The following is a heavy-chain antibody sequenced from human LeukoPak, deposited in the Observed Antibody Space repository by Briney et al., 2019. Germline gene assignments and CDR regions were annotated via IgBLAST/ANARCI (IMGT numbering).Heavy chain of an antibody. CDR1: GGSIGSYY. J-gene: IGHJ2*01. CDR2: INHSGST. CDR3: ARGPLPRYFDL. Sequence: PSETLSLTCTVSGGSIGSYYWSWIRQPPGKGLEWIGEINHSGSTNYNPSLKSRVTISVDTSKNQFSLKLSSVTAADTAVYYCARGPLPRYFDLWGRGTLVTVSS. V-gene: IGHV4-34*01.